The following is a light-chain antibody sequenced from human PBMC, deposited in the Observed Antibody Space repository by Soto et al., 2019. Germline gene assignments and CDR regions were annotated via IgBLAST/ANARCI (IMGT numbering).Light chain of an antibody. CDR2: GSS. V-gene: IGKV3-20*01. CDR3: QQYGSSPPYT. CDR1: QSVINNY. Sequence: EVVLTQSPGTLSLSPGERATLSCRASQSVINNYLAWYQQKPGQSPKLLIFGSSDRATGIPDRFSGSGSGTDFTLTISSLEPEDFAVYYCQQYGSSPPYTFGQGTKLEIK. J-gene: IGKJ2*01.